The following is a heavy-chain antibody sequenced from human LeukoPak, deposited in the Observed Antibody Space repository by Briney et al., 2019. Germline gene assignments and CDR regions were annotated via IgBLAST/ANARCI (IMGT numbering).Heavy chain of an antibody. CDR3: ARAGNGGDYALHYYYYYYMDV. J-gene: IGHJ6*03. D-gene: IGHD4-17*01. CDR2: IYYSGST. Sequence: SETLSLTCTVSGGSISSGDYYWSWIRQPPGKGLEWIGYIYYSGSTYYNPSLKSRVTISVDTSKNQSSLKLSSVTAADTAVYYCARAGNGGDYALHYYYYYYMDVWGKGTTVTVSS. V-gene: IGHV4-30-4*08. CDR1: GGSISSGDYY.